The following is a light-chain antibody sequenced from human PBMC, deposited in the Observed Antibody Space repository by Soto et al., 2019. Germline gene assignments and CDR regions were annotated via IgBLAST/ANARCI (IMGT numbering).Light chain of an antibody. CDR1: QSISSSY. CDR2: GAS. V-gene: IGKV3-20*01. Sequence: EIVLTQSPGTLSLSPGKRATLSCRASQSISSSYLAWYQQRPGQAPRLLIYGASSRATGIPDRFSGSGSGTEFTLTISRLEPEDFAVYYCQHYSSSRWTFGQGTKVDIK. CDR3: QHYSSSRWT. J-gene: IGKJ1*01.